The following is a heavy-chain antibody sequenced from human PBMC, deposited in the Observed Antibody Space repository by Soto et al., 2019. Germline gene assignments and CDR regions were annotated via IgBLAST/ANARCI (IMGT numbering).Heavy chain of an antibody. CDR3: ATLSNHGFYFDC. V-gene: IGHV3-48*01. J-gene: IGHJ4*02. Sequence: EVKLVQSGGGLVQPGGSLRLSCAASGFTFSDYAMNWVRQAPGMGLEWVSYISLRGTIHYADSVKGRFTISRDNAENSLYLQMNSLRAEDTALYYCATLSNHGFYFDCWGQGTLVTVSS. CDR2: ISLRGTI. CDR1: GFTFSDYA.